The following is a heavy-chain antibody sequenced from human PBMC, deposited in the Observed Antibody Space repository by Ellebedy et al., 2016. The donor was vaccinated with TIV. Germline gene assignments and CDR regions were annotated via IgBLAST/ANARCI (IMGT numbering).Heavy chain of an antibody. V-gene: IGHV4-59*08. CDR1: GASMTTYY. D-gene: IGHD7-27*01. CDR2: VLYTGST. CDR3: AKRSGAAFFDY. Sequence: MPSETLSLTCTVSGASMTTYYWSWIRQPPGKGLEWIGYVLYTGSTNYNPSLKSRATLLLDTSKNQFSLSLTSVTAADTAVYYCAKRSGAAFFDYWGPGLLVTVSS. J-gene: IGHJ4*02.